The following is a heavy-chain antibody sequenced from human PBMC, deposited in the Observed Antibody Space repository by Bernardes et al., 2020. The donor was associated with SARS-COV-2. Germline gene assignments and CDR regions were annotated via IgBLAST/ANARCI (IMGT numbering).Heavy chain of an antibody. D-gene: IGHD2-15*01. V-gene: IGHV4-61*01. CDR3: VRGTGFCSGGSCGWIDP. CDR1: RGSDRFGSNY. CDR2: IYYPGSI. J-gene: IGHJ5*02. Sequence: MCSVSRGSDRFGSNYWTWIRQPPGKGLEWIGYIYYPGSINYNPSLKSRVTISVDTSKNQFSLKLTSVTAADTAVYYCVRGTGFCSGGSCGWIDPWGQGTLVSVSS.